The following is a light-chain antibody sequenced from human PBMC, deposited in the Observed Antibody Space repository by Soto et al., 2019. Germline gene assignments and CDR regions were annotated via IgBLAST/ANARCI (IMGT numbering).Light chain of an antibody. Sequence: QLVLTQPPSASGTPGQRVTISCSGSSSNIGSNTVNWYQQLPGTAPKLLIYSNNQRPSGVPDRFSGSKSGTSASLAISGLQSEDEADYYCQSYDSSLSEEVFGTGTKLTVL. J-gene: IGLJ1*01. CDR2: SNN. CDR1: SSNIGSNT. CDR3: QSYDSSLSEEV. V-gene: IGLV1-44*01.